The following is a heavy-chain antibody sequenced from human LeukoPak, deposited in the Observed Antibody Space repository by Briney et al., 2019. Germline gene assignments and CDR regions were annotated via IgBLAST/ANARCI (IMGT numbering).Heavy chain of an antibody. D-gene: IGHD2-15*01. J-gene: IGHJ4*02. V-gene: IGHV3-30*18. CDR3: AKDPGVVVVAATGLDY. CDR2: ISYDGSNN. CDR1: GFTFCSYG. Sequence: SLRLSCAASGFTFCSYGMLWVRQAPGKGREWWAVISYDGSNNYYADSVKGRFTISRDNSKNTLYLQMNSLRAEDTAVYYCAKDPGVVVVAATGLDYWGQGTLVTVSS.